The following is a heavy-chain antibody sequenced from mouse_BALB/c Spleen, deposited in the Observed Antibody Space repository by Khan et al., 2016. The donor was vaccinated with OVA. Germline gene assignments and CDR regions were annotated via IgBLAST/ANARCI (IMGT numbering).Heavy chain of an antibody. J-gene: IGHJ3*01. Sequence: VQLKESGGDLVKPGGSLKLSCAASGFSFSSYSMSWVRQTPDKRLEWVATISSGGDYTYYPDIVKGRFTISRDNAKNTLYLQMSSLKSEDTAMYYCASHLTVSFAYWGQGTLVTVSA. CDR3: ASHLTVSFAY. D-gene: IGHD4-1*01. CDR1: GFSFSSYS. V-gene: IGHV5-6*01. CDR2: ISSGGDYT.